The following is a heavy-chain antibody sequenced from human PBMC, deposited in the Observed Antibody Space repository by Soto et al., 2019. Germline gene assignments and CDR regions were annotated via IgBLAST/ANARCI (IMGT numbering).Heavy chain of an antibody. CDR2: SRNKGSDYSI. V-gene: IGHV3-72*01. D-gene: IGHD1-26*01. CDR1: GFDLSDHF. CDR3: TRYRVGRIGYDF. J-gene: IGHJ4*02. Sequence: DVQLVESGGGLVQPGGSLRLSCVVSGFDLSDHFMDWVRQAPGKGLEWLGRSRNKGSDYSIEYAASVRGRFTISRDDAKNSVYLQMTSLRTEDTAVYYCTRYRVGRIGYDFWGQGTLVTVSS.